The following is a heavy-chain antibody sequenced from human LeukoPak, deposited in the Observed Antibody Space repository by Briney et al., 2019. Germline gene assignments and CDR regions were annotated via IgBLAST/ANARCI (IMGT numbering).Heavy chain of an antibody. CDR3: ARQLAAGNDGFDV. CDR2: IYYNEDT. Sequence: SETLSLTCSVSGVSIYSSTYYWAWIRQPPGKGLEFIGCIYYNEDTFHNPSLKSRLTISVDTSANLFSLRLTSVTAADTATYCARQLAAGNDGFDVWGQGTVVTVSS. J-gene: IGHJ3*01. CDR1: GVSIYSSTYY. V-gene: IGHV4-39*01. D-gene: IGHD2-15*01.